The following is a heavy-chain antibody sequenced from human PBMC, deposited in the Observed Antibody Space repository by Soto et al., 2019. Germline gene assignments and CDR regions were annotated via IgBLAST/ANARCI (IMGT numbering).Heavy chain of an antibody. J-gene: IGHJ6*02. CDR3: ARDPGGLYCSSTSCYQGMDV. Sequence: GASVKVSCKASGYTFTSYGISWVRQAPGQGLEWMGWISAYNGNTNYAQKLQGRVTMTTDTSTSTAYMELRSLRSDDTAVYYCARDPGGLYCSSTSCYQGMDVWGQGTTVTVS. CDR1: GYTFTSYG. CDR2: ISAYNGNT. D-gene: IGHD2-2*01. V-gene: IGHV1-18*04.